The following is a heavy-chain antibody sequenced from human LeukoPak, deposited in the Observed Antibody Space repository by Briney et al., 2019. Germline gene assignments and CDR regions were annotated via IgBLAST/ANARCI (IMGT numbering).Heavy chain of an antibody. D-gene: IGHD3-22*01. J-gene: IGHJ4*02. CDR1: GGSFSGYY. CDR2: INHSGST. CDR3: ARAQYYYDSSGYRY. Sequence: SETLSLTCAVYGGSFSGYYWSWIRQPPGKGLEWIGEINHSGSTNYNPSLKSRVTISVDTSKNQFSLKLSSVTAADTAVCYCARAQYYYDSSGYRYWGQGTLVTVSS. V-gene: IGHV4-34*01.